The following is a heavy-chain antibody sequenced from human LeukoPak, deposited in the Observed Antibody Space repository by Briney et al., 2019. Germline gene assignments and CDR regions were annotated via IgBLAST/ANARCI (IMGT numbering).Heavy chain of an antibody. CDR1: GDSISSYY. J-gene: IGHJ5*02. V-gene: IGHV4-59*01. Sequence: SETLSLTCTVSGDSISSYYWSWIRQPPGKGLEWIGYIYYSGSTNYNPSLKSRVTISVDTPKNQFSPKLSSVTAADTAVYYCARDYSQLGRFDPWGQGTLVTVSS. CDR2: IYYSGST. D-gene: IGHD6-6*01. CDR3: ARDYSQLGRFDP.